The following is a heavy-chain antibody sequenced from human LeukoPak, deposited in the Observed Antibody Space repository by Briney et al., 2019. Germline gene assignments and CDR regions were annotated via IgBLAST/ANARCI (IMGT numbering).Heavy chain of an antibody. CDR2: TYYRSKWYY. J-gene: IGHJ4*01. V-gene: IGHV6-1*01. D-gene: IGHD5-24*01. Sequence: SQTLSLTCALSGEIFSSYDAAWFWIRQSPSRGLEWLGRTYYRSKWYYEYAESVKSRITINPDTSRNQFSLQLNSVTPEDTAVYYCARGNYHFDYWGHGTLVTVSA. CDR3: ARGNYHFDY. CDR1: GEIFSSYDAA.